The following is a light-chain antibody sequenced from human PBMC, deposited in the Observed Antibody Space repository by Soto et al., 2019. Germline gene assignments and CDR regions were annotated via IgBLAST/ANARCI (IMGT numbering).Light chain of an antibody. CDR3: CSYACSQAV. CDR2: DVS. V-gene: IGLV2-11*01. CDR1: SSDVGGYNY. J-gene: IGLJ1*01. Sequence: QSVLTQPRSVSGSPGQSVTISCTGTSSDVGGYNYVSWYQQHPGKAPKLMIYDVSKRPSGVPDRFSGSKSGNTASLTISGLQDEDEADYYCCSYACSQAVFGTGTKVTVL.